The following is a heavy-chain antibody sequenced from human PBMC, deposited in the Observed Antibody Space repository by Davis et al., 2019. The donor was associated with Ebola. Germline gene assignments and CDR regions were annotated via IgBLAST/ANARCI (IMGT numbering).Heavy chain of an antibody. CDR2: ISGDGGST. CDR3: AKESTSCGGDCYSLSDY. V-gene: IGHV3-43*02. D-gene: IGHD2-21*02. CDR1: GFTFDDYA. J-gene: IGHJ4*02. Sequence: GESLKISCAASGFTFDDYAMHWVRQALGKGLEWVSLISGDGGSTYYADSVKGRFTISRDNAKNSLYLQMNSLRADDTAVYYCAKESTSCGGDCYSLSDYWGQGTLVTVSS.